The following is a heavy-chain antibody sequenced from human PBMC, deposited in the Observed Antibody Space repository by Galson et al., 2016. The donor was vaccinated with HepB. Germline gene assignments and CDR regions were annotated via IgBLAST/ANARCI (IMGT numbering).Heavy chain of an antibody. D-gene: IGHD1-26*01. V-gene: IGHV4-59*01. J-gene: IGHJ6*03. Sequence: SETLSLTCTVSGGSISDYYWNWVRQPPGTGLEWIGYISYSGSNNYNPYLKSRVTITVDTSKNQFSLKLNSVPSADTAVYYCARTYSGAYYGFFYYLDIWGQGTTVTVSS. CDR2: ISYSGSN. CDR1: GGSISDYY. CDR3: ARTYSGAYYGFFYYLDI.